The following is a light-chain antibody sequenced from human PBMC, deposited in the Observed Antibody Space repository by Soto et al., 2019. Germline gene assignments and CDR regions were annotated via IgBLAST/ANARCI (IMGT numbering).Light chain of an antibody. CDR2: EGS. CDR1: SSDVGSCNL. Sequence: QSALAQPASVSGSPGQSFTISFTGTSSDVGSCNLVSWYQQHPGKDPKLMIYEGSKRPSGVSNRFSGSKSGNTASLTISGLQAEDEADYYCCSYAGSSSVVVGAWTNVTVL. J-gene: IGLJ1*01. V-gene: IGLV2-23*01. CDR3: CSYAGSSSVV.